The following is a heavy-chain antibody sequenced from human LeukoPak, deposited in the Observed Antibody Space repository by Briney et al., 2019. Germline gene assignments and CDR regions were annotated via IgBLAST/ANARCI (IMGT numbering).Heavy chain of an antibody. CDR2: INTDGSST. J-gene: IGHJ4*02. D-gene: IGHD3-3*01. CDR3: ARGLRFLDWLYFDY. Sequence: GGSLRLSCAASGFTFNTYWMHWVRQAPGKGLVWVSRINTDGSSTSYADSVRGRFTISRDNAKDTLFLQMNSLRAEDTAVYYCARGLRFLDWLYFDYWGQGTLVTVSS. CDR1: GFTFNTYW. V-gene: IGHV3-74*01.